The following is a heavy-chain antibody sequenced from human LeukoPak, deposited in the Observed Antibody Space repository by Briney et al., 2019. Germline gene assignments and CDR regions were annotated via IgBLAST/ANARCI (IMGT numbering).Heavy chain of an antibody. Sequence: SETLSLTCAVYGGSFSGYYWSWIRQPPGKGLEWIGYIYYSGSTYYNPSLKSRVTISVDTSKNQFSLKLSSVTAADTAVYYCARDSRSYYGSGANGMDVWGQGTTVTVSS. D-gene: IGHD3-10*01. J-gene: IGHJ6*02. CDR3: ARDSRSYYGSGANGMDV. V-gene: IGHV4-34*09. CDR2: IYYSGST. CDR1: GGSFSGYY.